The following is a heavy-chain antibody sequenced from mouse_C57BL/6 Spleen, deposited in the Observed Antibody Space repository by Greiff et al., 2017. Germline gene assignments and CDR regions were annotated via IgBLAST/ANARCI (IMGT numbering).Heavy chain of an antibody. Sequence: QVHVKQPGAELVKPGASVKLSCKASGYTFTSYWMHWVKQRPGRGLEWIGRIDPNSGGTKYNEKFKSKATLTVDKPSSTAYMQLSSLTSEDSAVYYCAREANWDHWYFDVWGTGTTVTVSS. CDR3: AREANWDHWYFDV. D-gene: IGHD4-1*01. CDR1: GYTFTSYW. V-gene: IGHV1-72*01. J-gene: IGHJ1*03. CDR2: IDPNSGGT.